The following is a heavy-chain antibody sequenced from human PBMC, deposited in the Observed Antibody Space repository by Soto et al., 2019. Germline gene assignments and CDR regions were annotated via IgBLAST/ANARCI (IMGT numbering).Heavy chain of an antibody. J-gene: IGHJ6*02. Sequence: SGFTFSSYSMNWVRQAPGKGLEWVSYISSSSNTIYYADSVKGRFTISRDNSKKTLYLQMNSLRAEDTAVYYCARDAATQGELFAYYGMDVWGQGTTVTVSS. D-gene: IGHD3-10*01. V-gene: IGHV3-48*01. CDR1: GFTFSSYS. CDR2: ISSSSNTI. CDR3: ARDAATQGELFAYYGMDV.